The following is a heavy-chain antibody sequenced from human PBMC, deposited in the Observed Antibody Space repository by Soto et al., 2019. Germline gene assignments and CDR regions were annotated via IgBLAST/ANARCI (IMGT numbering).Heavy chain of an antibody. CDR2: ISAYNGNT. Sequence: ASVKVSCKASGYTLTSYGISWVRQAPGQGLEWMGWISAYNGNTNYAQKLQGRVTMTTDTSTSTAYMELRSLRSDDTAVYYCARDQSSSRRLESWFDPCGPGTLVTVYS. D-gene: IGHD6-13*01. J-gene: IGHJ5*02. V-gene: IGHV1-18*01. CDR1: GYTLTSYG. CDR3: ARDQSSSRRLESWFDP.